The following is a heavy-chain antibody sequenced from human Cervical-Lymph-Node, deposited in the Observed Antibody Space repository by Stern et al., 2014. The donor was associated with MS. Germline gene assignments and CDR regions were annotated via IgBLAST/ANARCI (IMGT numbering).Heavy chain of an antibody. CDR2: IIPLLGTA. Sequence: QVQLVQSGAEVKKPGSSVKVSCKASGGTFSSYAINWVRPPPAPGLERMGGIIPLLGTANYAQKFQGRVTITADESTSTAYMELSSLRSEDTAVYYCARGSTVVTDYFDYWGQGTLVTVSS. V-gene: IGHV1-69*01. J-gene: IGHJ4*02. CDR1: GGTFSSYA. D-gene: IGHD4-23*01. CDR3: ARGSTVVTDYFDY.